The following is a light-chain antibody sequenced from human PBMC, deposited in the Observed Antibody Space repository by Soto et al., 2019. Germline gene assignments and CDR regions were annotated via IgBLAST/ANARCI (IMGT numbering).Light chain of an antibody. Sequence: IVLTQSPGTLSLSPGERATLSCRASQSVSSTYLAWYQQKPCQAPRPLMYGASSRATGIPDRFSGSGSGTDGTITISRLEQEDGAVYYCQQYGSSPKTFGQGTKVDIK. CDR1: QSVSSTY. V-gene: IGKV3-20*01. J-gene: IGKJ1*01. CDR2: GAS. CDR3: QQYGSSPKT.